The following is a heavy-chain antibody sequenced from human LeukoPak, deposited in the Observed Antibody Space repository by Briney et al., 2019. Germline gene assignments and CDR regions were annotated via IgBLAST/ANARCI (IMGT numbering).Heavy chain of an antibody. CDR1: GFIFSHYG. Sequence: TGRSLRLSCAASGFIFSHYGMHWVRQAPGKGLEWVAVIQNDASTENFADSVKGRFTISRDNSKNTVFLQMNSLRVEDTAVYYCARELSQIVWGGLDYGGQGTLVSVSS. CDR3: ARELSQIVWGGLDY. CDR2: IQNDASTE. D-gene: IGHD2-21*01. J-gene: IGHJ4*02. V-gene: IGHV3-33*05.